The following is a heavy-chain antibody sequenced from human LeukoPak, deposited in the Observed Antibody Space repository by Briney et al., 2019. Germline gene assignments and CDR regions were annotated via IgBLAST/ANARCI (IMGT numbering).Heavy chain of an antibody. Sequence: SETLSLTCAVYGGSFSGYYWSWIRQPPGKGLEWIGYVYHSGGTNYNPSLKSRVTISVDTSKNQFSLKLRSVTAADTAVYYCARDPSGSFFNWFDPWGQGTLVTVSS. CDR2: VYHSGGT. V-gene: IGHV4-59*01. J-gene: IGHJ5*02. CDR1: GGSFSGYY. D-gene: IGHD1-26*01. CDR3: ARDPSGSFFNWFDP.